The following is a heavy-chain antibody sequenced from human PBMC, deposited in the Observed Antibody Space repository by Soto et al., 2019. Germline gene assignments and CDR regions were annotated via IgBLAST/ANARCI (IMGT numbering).Heavy chain of an antibody. V-gene: IGHV4-59*01. CDR2: IYYSGST. D-gene: IGHD2-8*01. Sequence: SETLSLTCTVSGGSISSYYWSWIRQPPGKGLEWIGYIYYSGSTNYNPSLESRVTISVDTSKNQFSLKLTSVTAADRAMYFCARYNSYAIDYWGRGTLVTVSS. CDR3: ARYNSYAIDY. J-gene: IGHJ4*02. CDR1: GGSISSYY.